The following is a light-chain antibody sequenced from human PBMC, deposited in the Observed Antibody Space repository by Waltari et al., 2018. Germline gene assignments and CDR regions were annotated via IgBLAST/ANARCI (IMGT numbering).Light chain of an antibody. V-gene: IGKV3-15*01. Sequence: EVVLTQSPDTLSVSPGDSATLSCRASPSVGINLAWYQQKPGQAPRLLMYSISKRATGVPARFSGSGSGTQFTLTIGSLQSEDFAVYFCQHYNNWPLIAFGQGTRLESK. CDR2: SIS. CDR3: QHYNNWPLIA. CDR1: PSVGIN. J-gene: IGKJ5*01.